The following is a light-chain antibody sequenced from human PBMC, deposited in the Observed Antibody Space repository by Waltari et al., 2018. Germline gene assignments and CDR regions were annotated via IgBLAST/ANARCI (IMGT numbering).Light chain of an antibody. V-gene: IGLV3-19*01. CDR2: SDN. CDR1: SLRNYY. J-gene: IGLJ1*01. CDR3: HSRDSSSTHVGI. Sequence: SSELTQDPAVSVALGQTVRITCQGASLRNYYANWYRQKPVQAPEVVIYSDNNRPSGIPDRFSGSSSGDTASLTITGAQAEDEADYYCHSRDSSSTHVGIFGTGTQVSVL.